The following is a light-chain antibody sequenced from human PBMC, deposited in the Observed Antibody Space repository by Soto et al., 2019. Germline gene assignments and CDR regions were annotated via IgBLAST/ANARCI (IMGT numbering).Light chain of an antibody. CDR2: AAS. Sequence: VIWMTQSPSLLSASTGDRVTISCRMSQGISSYLAWYQQQPGKAPELLIYAASTLQSGVPSRFSGSGYGTDFTLTSTTLQPEDGAIYYCQQCHANPLNFGQGTRLQIK. V-gene: IGKV1D-8*03. CDR1: QGISSY. CDR3: QQCHANPLN. J-gene: IGKJ5*01.